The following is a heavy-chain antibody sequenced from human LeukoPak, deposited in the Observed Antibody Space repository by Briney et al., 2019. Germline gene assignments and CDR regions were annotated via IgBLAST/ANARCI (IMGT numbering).Heavy chain of an antibody. CDR2: IIPIFGTA. D-gene: IGHD2-2*03. J-gene: IGHJ4*02. CDR3: ARGVGSLYYFDY. CDR1: GGTFSSYA. V-gene: IGHV1-69*05. Sequence: SVKVSCKASGGTFSSYAISWVRQAPGQGLEWMGGIIPIFGTANYAQKFQGRVTITTDESTSTAYMELSSLRSEDTAVYYCARGVGSLYYFDYWGQGTLVTVSS.